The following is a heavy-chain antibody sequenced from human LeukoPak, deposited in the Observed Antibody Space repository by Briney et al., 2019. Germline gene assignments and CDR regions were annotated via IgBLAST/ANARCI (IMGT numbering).Heavy chain of an antibody. CDR1: GFTFSDNL. J-gene: IGHJ4*02. D-gene: IGHD2-15*01. CDR3: ARDSSSGGSCWGY. Sequence: GGSLRLSCAASGFTFSDNLMHWVRQAPGKGLEWVAVISYDGTKTYSAVSMKGRFTISRDNSKNTLFLQMNSLRAEDTAVYYCARDSSSGGSCWGYWGQGTLVTVSS. V-gene: IGHV3-30-3*01. CDR2: ISYDGTKT.